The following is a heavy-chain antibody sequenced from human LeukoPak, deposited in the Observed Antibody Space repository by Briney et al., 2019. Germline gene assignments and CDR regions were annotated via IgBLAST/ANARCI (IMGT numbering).Heavy chain of an antibody. J-gene: IGHJ5*02. V-gene: IGHV4-30-4*08. Sequence: SQTLSLTCTVSGGSISSGDYYWSWLRQPPGKGLEWIGYIYYSGSTYYNPSLKSRVTLSVDTSKNQFSLKLSSVTAADTAVYYCARENSIGNNWFDPWGQGTLVTVSS. CDR3: ARENSIGNNWFDP. D-gene: IGHD2/OR15-2a*01. CDR1: GGSISSGDYY. CDR2: IYYSGST.